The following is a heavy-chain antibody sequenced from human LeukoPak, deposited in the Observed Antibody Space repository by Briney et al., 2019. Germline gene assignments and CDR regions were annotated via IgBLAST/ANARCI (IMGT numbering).Heavy chain of an antibody. J-gene: IGHJ4*02. Sequence: GGSLRLSCAASGFTFIDYDMHWVRQVVGKGLEWVSAIGIRGDTRYSGSVKGRFTISRENAESSLYLQMNSLRAEDTAVYYCARGGIQVSGIDEFDYWGQGTLVTVSS. V-gene: IGHV3-13*01. D-gene: IGHD6-19*01. CDR2: IGIRGDT. CDR1: GFTFIDYD. CDR3: ARGGIQVSGIDEFDY.